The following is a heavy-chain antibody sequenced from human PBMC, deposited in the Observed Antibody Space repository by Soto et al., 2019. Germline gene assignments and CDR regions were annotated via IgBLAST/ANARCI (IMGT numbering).Heavy chain of an antibody. CDR1: GFTSSSYG. D-gene: IGHD5-12*01. J-gene: IGHJ4*02. Sequence: PGGSLRLSCAASGFTSSSYGMHWVRQAPGKGLEWVAVIWYDGSNKYYADSVKGRFTISRDNSKNTLYLQMNSLRAEDTAVYYCARDRSGYENPSCPSYWGQGTLVTVSS. V-gene: IGHV3-33*01. CDR3: ARDRSGYENPSCPSY. CDR2: IWYDGSNK.